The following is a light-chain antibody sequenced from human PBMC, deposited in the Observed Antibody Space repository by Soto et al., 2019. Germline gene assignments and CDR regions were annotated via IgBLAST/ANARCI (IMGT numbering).Light chain of an antibody. CDR1: QGISNY. Sequence: DIQMTQSPSSLSASVGDRVTITCRASQGISNYLAWYQQKPGKVPKLLIYAASTLQSGVPSRFSGSGSGTDFTLTISSLQPQDVATYYCQKYNSAPRTCGQVTKVEIK. CDR2: AAS. CDR3: QKYNSAPRT. J-gene: IGKJ1*01. V-gene: IGKV1-27*01.